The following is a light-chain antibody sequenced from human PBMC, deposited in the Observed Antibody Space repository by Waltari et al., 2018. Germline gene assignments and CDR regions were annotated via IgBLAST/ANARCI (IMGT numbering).Light chain of an antibody. V-gene: IGLV2-14*03. CDR3: SSNTSSSTLEGV. CDR2: DVS. Sequence: QSALTQPASVSGSPGQSITISCTGTSSDVGGYKYVSWYQQSPGKAPKLMIYDVSNRPSGVSNRFSGSKSGNTASLTISGLQAEDEADYYCSSNTSSSTLEGVFGGGTKLTVL. J-gene: IGLJ2*01. CDR1: SSDVGGYKY.